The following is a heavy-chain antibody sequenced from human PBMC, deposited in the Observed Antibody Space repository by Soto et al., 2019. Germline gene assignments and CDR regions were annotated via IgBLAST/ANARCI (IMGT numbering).Heavy chain of an antibody. CDR3: GRDGSGGIIDS. CDR1: GYTFTGYG. D-gene: IGHD1-26*01. V-gene: IGHV1-18*01. J-gene: IGHJ3*01. Sequence: QVQLVQSGAEVKKPGASVKVSCKTSGYTFTGYGINGVRQAPGHGLEWMGWISVFNGNTKYGQNIQDRVIMTTDTSTSTAYMELRSLRSDDTAVYFCGRDGSGGIIDSWGQGTMLIVSS. CDR2: ISVFNGNT.